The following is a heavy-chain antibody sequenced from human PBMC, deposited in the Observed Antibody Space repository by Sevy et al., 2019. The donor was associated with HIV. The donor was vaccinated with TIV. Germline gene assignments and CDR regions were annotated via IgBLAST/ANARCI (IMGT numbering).Heavy chain of an antibody. CDR3: AKDSGYTINLYPGF. J-gene: IGHJ4*02. V-gene: IGHV3-30*18. CDR1: GLTFDTYG. CDR2: ISSDGNTK. Sequence: GGSLRLSCAASGLTFDTYGMHWVRQTPGKGLEWVAVISSDGNTKYYGDSVKGRFTVSRDNSKSKLYLQMNSLRTEDTAIYFCAKDSGYTINLYPGFWGQGTLVTVSS. D-gene: IGHD6-13*01.